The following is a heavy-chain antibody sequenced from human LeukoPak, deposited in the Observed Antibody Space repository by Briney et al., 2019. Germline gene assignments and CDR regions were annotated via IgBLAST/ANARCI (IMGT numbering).Heavy chain of an antibody. V-gene: IGHV3-23*01. D-gene: IGHD4-11*01. CDR3: AKDVDYSNYFDY. CDR1: GFTFSSYA. Sequence: GGSLRLPCAASGFTFSSYAMSWVRQAPGKGLEWVSAISGSGGSTYYADSVKGRFTISRDNSKNTLYLQMNSLRAEDTAVYYCAKDVDYSNYFDYWGQGTLVTVSS. J-gene: IGHJ4*02. CDR2: ISGSGGST.